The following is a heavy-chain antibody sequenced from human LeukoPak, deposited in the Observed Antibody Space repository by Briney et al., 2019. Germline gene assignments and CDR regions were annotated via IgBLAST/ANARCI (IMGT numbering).Heavy chain of an antibody. J-gene: IGHJ4*02. V-gene: IGHV3-7*01. D-gene: IGHD6-19*01. CDR3: AKEGRSSGWYSQYYFDY. Sequence: PGGSLRLSCVDSGFTFSSYSMSWVRQAPGKGLEWVANIKKDGSEKNYVDSVKGRFTISRDNAKNSLYLQMNNLRAEDTAVYYCAKEGRSSGWYSQYYFDYWGQGTLVTVSS. CDR2: IKKDGSEK. CDR1: GFTFSSYS.